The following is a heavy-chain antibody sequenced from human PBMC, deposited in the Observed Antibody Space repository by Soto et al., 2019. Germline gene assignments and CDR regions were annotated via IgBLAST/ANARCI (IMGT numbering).Heavy chain of an antibody. Sequence: GGSLRLSCAASGFTFSSYAMSWVRQAPGKGLEWVSAISGSGGSTYYADSVKGRFTISRDNSKNTLYLQMNSLRAEDTAVCYCAKGYSSGCPGGYFDLWGRGTLVTVSS. D-gene: IGHD6-19*01. CDR1: GFTFSSYA. J-gene: IGHJ2*01. CDR2: ISGSGGST. CDR3: AKGYSSGCPGGYFDL. V-gene: IGHV3-23*01.